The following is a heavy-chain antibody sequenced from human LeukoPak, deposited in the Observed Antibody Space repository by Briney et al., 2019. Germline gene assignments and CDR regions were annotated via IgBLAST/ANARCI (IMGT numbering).Heavy chain of an antibody. CDR3: AKGLGTAAGRWFDP. CDR2: ITYDGSNK. J-gene: IGHJ5*02. V-gene: IGHV3-30-3*01. CDR1: GFTFSSNA. Sequence: GGSLRLSCAASGFTFSSNAMHWVRQAPGKGLEWVAVITYDGSNKYYADSVKGRFTISRDNSKNTLYLQMNSLRADDTAVYYCAKGLGTAAGRWFDPWGQGTLVTVSS. D-gene: IGHD6-25*01.